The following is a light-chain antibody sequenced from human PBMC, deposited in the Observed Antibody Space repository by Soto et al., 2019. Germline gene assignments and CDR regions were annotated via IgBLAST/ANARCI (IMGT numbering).Light chain of an antibody. V-gene: IGKV3-11*01. CDR2: DAS. J-gene: IGKJ1*01. CDR3: QQRSNWPTT. CDR1: QSVSSY. Sequence: EIVLTQSPATLSLSPGERATLSCRASQSVSSYLAWYQQKPGQAPRLLIYDASNRATGIPARFSGSGSGTDFTLTISSLEPEDFAVYYWQQRSNWPTTCGQGTKVEIK.